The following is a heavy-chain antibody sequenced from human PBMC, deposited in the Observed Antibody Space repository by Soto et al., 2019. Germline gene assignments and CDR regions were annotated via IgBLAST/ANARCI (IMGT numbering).Heavy chain of an antibody. V-gene: IGHV1-2*04. CDR2: INLNSGGT. CDR3: ARRSGSYFSTIFDY. CDR1: GYTFTGYY. D-gene: IGHD1-26*01. Sequence: ASVKVSCKASGYTFTGYYMHWVRQAPGQGLEWMGWINLNSGGTNYAQKFQGWVTMTRDTSISTAYMELSSVTAADTAVYYCARRSGSYFSTIFDYWGQGTLVTVSS. J-gene: IGHJ4*02.